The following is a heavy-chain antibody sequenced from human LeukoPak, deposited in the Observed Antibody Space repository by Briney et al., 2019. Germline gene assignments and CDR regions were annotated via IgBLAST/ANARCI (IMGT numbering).Heavy chain of an antibody. CDR3: ARDPGYSSGWYKGFWYFDL. D-gene: IGHD6-19*01. J-gene: IGHJ2*01. CDR1: GGSISSYY. Sequence: SETLSLTCTVSGGSISSYYWSWIRQPPGKGLEWIGYIYYSGSTNYNPSLKSRVTISVDTSKNQFSLKLSSVTAADTAVYCCARDPGYSSGWYKGFWYFDLWGRGTLVTVSS. V-gene: IGHV4-59*01. CDR2: IYYSGST.